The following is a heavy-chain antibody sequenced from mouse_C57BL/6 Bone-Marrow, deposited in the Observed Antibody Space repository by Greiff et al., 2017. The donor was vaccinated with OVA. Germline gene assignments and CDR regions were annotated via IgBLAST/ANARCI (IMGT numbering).Heavy chain of an antibody. V-gene: IGHV14-4*01. CDR2: IDPENGDT. Sequence: VHVKQSGAELVRPGASVKLSCTASGFNIKDDYMHWVKQRPEQGLEWIGWIDPENGDTEYASKFQGKATITADTSSNTAYLQLSSLTSEDTAVYYCTSFITTVVAPSYWGQGTLVTVSA. D-gene: IGHD1-1*01. CDR3: TSFITTVVAPSY. CDR1: GFNIKDDY. J-gene: IGHJ3*01.